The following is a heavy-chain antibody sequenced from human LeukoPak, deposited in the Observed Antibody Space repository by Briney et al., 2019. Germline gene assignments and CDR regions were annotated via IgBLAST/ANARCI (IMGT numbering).Heavy chain of an antibody. CDR1: GFTFSSYA. D-gene: IGHD3-3*01. CDR2: ISGSGGST. V-gene: IGHV3-23*01. Sequence: GGSLRLSCAASGFTFSSYAMSWVRQAPGKGLEWVSAISGSGGSTYYADSVKGRFTISRDNSKNTLYLEMNSLRAEDTAVYYCAKDQTLFWSGWIDYWGQGTLVTVSS. J-gene: IGHJ4*02. CDR3: AKDQTLFWSGWIDY.